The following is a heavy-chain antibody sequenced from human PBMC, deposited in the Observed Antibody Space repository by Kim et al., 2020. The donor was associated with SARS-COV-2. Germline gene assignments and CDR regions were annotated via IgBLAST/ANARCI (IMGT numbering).Heavy chain of an antibody. J-gene: IGHJ3*02. D-gene: IGHD1-26*01. CDR2: ISGSGGST. V-gene: IGHV3-23*01. CDR3: AKDERELLRHYAFDI. CDR1: GFTFSSYA. Sequence: GGSLRLSCAASGFTFSSYAMSWVRQAPGKGLEWVSAISGSGGSTYYADSVKGPFTISRDNSKNTLYLQMNSLRAEDTAVYYCAKDERELLRHYAFDIWGQGAMVTVSS.